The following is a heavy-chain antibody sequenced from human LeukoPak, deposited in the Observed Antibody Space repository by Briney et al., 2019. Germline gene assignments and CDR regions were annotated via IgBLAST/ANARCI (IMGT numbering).Heavy chain of an antibody. V-gene: IGHV3-23*01. D-gene: IGHD3-10*01. J-gene: IGHJ4*02. CDR1: GFTFSNFA. CDR2: ISGSGGDT. CDR3: AKDTLLLLY. Sequence: GGSLRLSCAASGFTFSNFAMSWVRQAPGKGLEWVSAISGSGGDTYYADSVKGRFTISRDNAKSTLCLQMNSLRAEDTALYYCAKDTLLLLYWGQGTLVTVSS.